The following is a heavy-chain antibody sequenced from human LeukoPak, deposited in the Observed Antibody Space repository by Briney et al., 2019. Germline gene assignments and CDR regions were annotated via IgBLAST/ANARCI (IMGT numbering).Heavy chain of an antibody. CDR1: GFSFVNAW. V-gene: IGHV3-15*01. CDR3: TTGVFDTGGVDH. Sequence: GGSLRLSCAASGFSFVNAWMTRVRQAPGKGLEWVGRVKTKTAGRTADYAGSVKGRFTISRDDSRTMVSLQMNSLATEDTGVYYCTTGVFDTGGVDHWGQGTLVTVSS. CDR2: VKTKTAGRTA. J-gene: IGHJ4*02. D-gene: IGHD3-16*01.